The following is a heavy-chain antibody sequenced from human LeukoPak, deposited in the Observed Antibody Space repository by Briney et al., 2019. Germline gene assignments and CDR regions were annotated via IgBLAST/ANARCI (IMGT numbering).Heavy chain of an antibody. V-gene: IGHV3-21*01. J-gene: IGHJ4*02. CDR2: ISSSGTYI. D-gene: IGHD3-22*01. CDR1: GFTFSRFS. CDR3: ARAHHYYDSSGIPCGY. Sequence: GGSLRLSCAASGFTFSRFSMNWVRQAPGKGLEWVSSISSSGTYIYYADSVKGRFTISRDSAKNSLYLQMNSLRAEDTAVYYCARAHHYYDSSGIPCGYWGQGTLVTVSS.